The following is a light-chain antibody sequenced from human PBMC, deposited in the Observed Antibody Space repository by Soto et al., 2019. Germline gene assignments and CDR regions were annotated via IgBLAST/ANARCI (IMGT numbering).Light chain of an antibody. V-gene: IGKV1-5*01. CDR3: QQYNSYSAT. J-gene: IGKJ1*01. Sequence: DIQMTQSPSTLSASVGDRVTITCRASQSISSWLAWYQQKPGKAPKLLIYDASSLESGVPSRFNGSGSGTHFTLTITSLQPADSATYYCQQYNSYSATFGQGTKVDIK. CDR1: QSISSW. CDR2: DAS.